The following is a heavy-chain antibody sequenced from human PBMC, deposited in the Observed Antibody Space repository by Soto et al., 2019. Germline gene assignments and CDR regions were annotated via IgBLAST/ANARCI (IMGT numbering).Heavy chain of an antibody. CDR2: ISSSSSVI. CDR1: GFILSDCA. Sequence: EVQLVESGGGLVQPGGSLRLSCATSGFILSDCAMNWVRQAPGKGLEWVSYISSSSSVIDYADSVKGRFTVSRANARNSLYLQMSSLRAEDTAVYYCARDLSWGSNWYYYMDVWGKGTTVTVSS. J-gene: IGHJ6*03. V-gene: IGHV3-48*01. CDR3: ARDLSWGSNWYYYMDV. D-gene: IGHD7-27*01.